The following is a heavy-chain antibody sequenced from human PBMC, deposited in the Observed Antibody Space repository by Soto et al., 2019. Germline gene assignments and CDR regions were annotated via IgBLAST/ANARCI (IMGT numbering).Heavy chain of an antibody. CDR2: IFPLTDIP. J-gene: IGHJ4*02. CDR1: GGTFRNYP. CDR3: ARGPLVVLNYFES. Sequence: QVQLVQSGTEVKKPGSSVKVSCKASGGTFRNYPINWVRQAPGQGLEWMGSIFPLTDIPDYAQNFQARLTISADKSTSTGYTELSSLTSDDTAMYFCARGPLVVLNYFESWGQGTLVTVSS. V-gene: IGHV1-69*02.